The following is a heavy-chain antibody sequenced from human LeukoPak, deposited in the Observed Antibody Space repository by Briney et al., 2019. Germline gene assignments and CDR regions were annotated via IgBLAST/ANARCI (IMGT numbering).Heavy chain of an antibody. D-gene: IGHD3-10*01. V-gene: IGHV1-69*13. J-gene: IGHJ6*04. CDR1: GSTFSSYA. CDR3: ARGGGGYYYYGMDV. CDR2: IIPIFGTA. Sequence: GASVKVSCRASGSTFSSYAISWVRQAPGQGLEWMGGIIPIFGTANYAQKFQGRVTITADESTSTAYMELSSLRSEDTAVYYCARGGGGYYYYGMDVWGKGTTVTVSS.